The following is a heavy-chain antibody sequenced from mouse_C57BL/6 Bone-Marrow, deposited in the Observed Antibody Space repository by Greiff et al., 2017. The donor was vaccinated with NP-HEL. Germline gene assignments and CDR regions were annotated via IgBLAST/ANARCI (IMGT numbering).Heavy chain of an antibody. Sequence: QVHVKQSGPELVKPGASVKISCKASGYTFTDYYINWVKQRPGQGLEWIGWIFPGSGSTYYNEKFKGTATLTVDKSSSTAYMLLSSLTSEESAVYFCARSYYYGSSLYFDVWGTGTTVTVSS. J-gene: IGHJ1*03. D-gene: IGHD1-1*01. CDR1: GYTFTDYY. V-gene: IGHV1-75*01. CDR2: IFPGSGST. CDR3: ARSYYYGSSLYFDV.